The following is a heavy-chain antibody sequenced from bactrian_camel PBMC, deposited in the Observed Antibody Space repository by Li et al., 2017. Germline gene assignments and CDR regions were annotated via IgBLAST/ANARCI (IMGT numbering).Heavy chain of an antibody. Sequence: DVQLVESGGGSVVAGGSLRLSCAVGGYTGRRVCMGWFRQAPGKEREGVAAITMIGQTTYRHSVEGRFTISKNTAESTLDLLMTSLEPEDTAKYYCAGSSYRRSTCWITGRDHYDVWGQGTQVTVSS. CDR1: GYTGRRVC. CDR3: AGSSYRRSTCWITGRDHYDV. J-gene: IGHJ4*01. V-gene: IGHV3S67*01. D-gene: IGHD2*01. CDR2: ITMIGQT.